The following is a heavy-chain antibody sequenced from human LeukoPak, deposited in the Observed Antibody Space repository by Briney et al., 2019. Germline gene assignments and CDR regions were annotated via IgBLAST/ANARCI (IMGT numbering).Heavy chain of an antibody. D-gene: IGHD1-14*01. CDR1: GFTFGGYG. V-gene: IGHV3-33*01. J-gene: IGHJ4*02. CDR3: TRYNNDHFDY. CDR2: IAYDGSRA. Sequence: GGSLRLSSAGSGFTFGGYGMQWFGPTPGKELEWVAVIAYDGSRAFYADSVKGRFTISRDNSKNTMSVQMDDLRAEDTAVYYCTRYNNDHFDYWGQGTLVTVSS.